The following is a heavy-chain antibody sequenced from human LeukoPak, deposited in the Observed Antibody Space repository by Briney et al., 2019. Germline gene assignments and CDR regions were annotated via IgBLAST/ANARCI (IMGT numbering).Heavy chain of an antibody. J-gene: IGHJ5*02. V-gene: IGHV4-39*07. CDR1: GGSISSSTYY. CDR2: IYYSGST. D-gene: IGHD4-17*01. Sequence: SSETLSLTCTVSGGSISSSTYYWGWIRQPPGKGLEWLGSIYYSGSTYYNPSLKSRVTISIQTSKNQFSLKLTSVTAADTAVYYCAGDYGDLLTGIRFDTWGQGTLVTVSS. CDR3: AGDYGDLLTGIRFDT.